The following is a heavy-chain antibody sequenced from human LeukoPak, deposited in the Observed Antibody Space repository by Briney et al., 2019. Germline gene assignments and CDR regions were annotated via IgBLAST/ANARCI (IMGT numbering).Heavy chain of an antibody. V-gene: IGHV3-23*01. CDR3: AKTAYFGYYSGSGSSNWFDP. CDR2: ISGRWCIT. Sequence: GVPLRLSCAAWVFTFSIYAMIWVPQAPGKGREGVSAISGRWCITYYGYSVRGRFTISRDKSKNTLYMQMTSLRAADTAVYYCAKTAYFGYYSGSGSSNWFDPWGQGTLVTVSS. CDR1: VFTFSIYA. D-gene: IGHD3-10*01. J-gene: IGHJ5*02.